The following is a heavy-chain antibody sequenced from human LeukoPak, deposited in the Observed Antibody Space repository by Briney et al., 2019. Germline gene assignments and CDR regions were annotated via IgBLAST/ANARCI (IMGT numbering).Heavy chain of an antibody. CDR3: AKFMVRGVIDY. J-gene: IGHJ4*02. CDR1: GFIFSSYA. Sequence: PGGSLRLSCAASGFIFSSYAMSWVRQAPGKGLEWVSAISGSGGSTYYADSVKGRFTISGDNSKNMLYLQMNSLRTEDTAVYYCAKFMVRGVIDYWGQGTLVTVSS. CDR2: ISGSGGST. D-gene: IGHD3-10*01. V-gene: IGHV3-23*01.